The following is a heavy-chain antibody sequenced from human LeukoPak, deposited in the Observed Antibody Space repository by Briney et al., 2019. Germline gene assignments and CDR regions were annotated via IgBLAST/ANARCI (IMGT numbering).Heavy chain of an antibody. V-gene: IGHV3-9*01. Sequence: SLRLSCAASGFTFDDYAMHWVRQAPGKGLEWVSGISWNSGSIGYADSVKGRFTISRDNAKNSLYLQMNSLRAEDTALYYCAKGLGSGSYLFDYWGQGTLVTVSS. CDR1: GFTFDDYA. D-gene: IGHD3-10*01. CDR3: AKGLGSGSYLFDY. J-gene: IGHJ4*01. CDR2: ISWNSGSI.